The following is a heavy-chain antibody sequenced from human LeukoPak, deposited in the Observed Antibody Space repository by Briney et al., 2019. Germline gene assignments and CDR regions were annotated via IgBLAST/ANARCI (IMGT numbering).Heavy chain of an antibody. CDR3: ARGGDTGSYSKF. J-gene: IGHJ4*02. CDR2: IKSSGTTV. D-gene: IGHD1-26*01. CDR1: GFTFSNYE. V-gene: IGHV3-48*03. Sequence: GGSLRLSCAASGFTFSNYEMNWVRRAPGKGPEWISYIKSSGTTVYYADSVKGRFTISRDNAKNSLYLQMNSLRAEDTAVYYCARGGDTGSYSKFWGQGTLVTVSS.